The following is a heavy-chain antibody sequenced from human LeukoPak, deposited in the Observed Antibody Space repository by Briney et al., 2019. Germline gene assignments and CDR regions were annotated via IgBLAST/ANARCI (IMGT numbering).Heavy chain of an antibody. D-gene: IGHD2-21*01. Sequence: ASVNVSCKASGYTLTSYDINWVRQATRRGLECMGWMNPNSGNTGYAQNFQGRVTMTRNTSTSTAYMELSTLRSEDTAVYYCARGRTAYCDSPPDYYYYMDVWGKGTTVTVSS. V-gene: IGHV1-8*01. CDR2: MNPNSGNT. J-gene: IGHJ6*03. CDR1: GYTLTSYD. CDR3: ARGRTAYCDSPPDYYYYMDV.